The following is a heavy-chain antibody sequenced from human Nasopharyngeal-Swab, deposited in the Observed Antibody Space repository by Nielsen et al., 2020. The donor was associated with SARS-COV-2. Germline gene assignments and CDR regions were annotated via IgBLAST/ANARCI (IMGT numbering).Heavy chain of an antibody. Sequence: GGSLRLSCAASGFTFSASGMSWVRMAPGQGLEWVSGISISGGSVDYAGPVKGRFTTSRDNSKNMVFLQMDSLRVEDTAVYYCVKGTTAPDIWGQGTLVTVSS. V-gene: IGHV3-23*01. D-gene: IGHD1-7*01. CDR3: VKGTTAPDI. CDR1: GFTFSASG. J-gene: IGHJ4*02. CDR2: ISISGGSV.